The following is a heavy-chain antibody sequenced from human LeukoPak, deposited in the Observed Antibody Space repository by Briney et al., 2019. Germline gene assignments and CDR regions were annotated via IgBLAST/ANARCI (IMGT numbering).Heavy chain of an antibody. CDR2: VRSETDGGTT. J-gene: IGHJ5*02. CDR1: GFTFSNAW. D-gene: IGHD2-2*01. V-gene: IGHV3-15*01. CDR3: TTLSYAAAPT. Sequence: GGSLRLSCTASGFTFSNAWMSWVRQAPGKGLEWVSRVRSETDGGTTDYAAPVQGRFTISRDDSKNTLYLQMNSLETDDTAVYYCTTLSYAAAPTWGQGTLVTVSS.